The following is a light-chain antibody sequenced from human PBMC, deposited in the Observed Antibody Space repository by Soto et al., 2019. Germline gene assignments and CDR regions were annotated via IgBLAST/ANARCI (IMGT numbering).Light chain of an antibody. CDR1: SSNIGAGYD. V-gene: IGLV1-40*01. CDR2: GNS. CDR3: QSYDSSPHWV. J-gene: IGLJ3*02. Sequence: QSVLTQPPSVSGAPGQRVTISCTGSSSNIGAGYDVHWYQQLPGTAPKLLIYGNSNRPSRVPDRFSGSKSGTSASLAITGLQAEDEADYYCQSYDSSPHWVFGGGTKLTVL.